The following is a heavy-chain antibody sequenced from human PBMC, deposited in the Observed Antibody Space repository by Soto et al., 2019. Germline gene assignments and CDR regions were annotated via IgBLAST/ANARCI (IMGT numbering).Heavy chain of an antibody. V-gene: IGHV3-64*01. D-gene: IGHD6-6*01. CDR2: ISSNGVGT. J-gene: IGHJ6*03. CDR3: ARRSRPDFYYMDV. CDR1: GFTLSGYA. Sequence: GGSLRLSCAASGFTLSGYAMDWVRQAPGKGLEYVSGISSNGVGTYYANSVQGRFTISRDNSKNTVYLQMGSLRPEDMAVYYCARRSRPDFYYMDVWGKGTTVTVSS.